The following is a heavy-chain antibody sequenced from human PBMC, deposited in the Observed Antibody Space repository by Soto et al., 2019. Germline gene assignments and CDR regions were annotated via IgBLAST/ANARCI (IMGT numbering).Heavy chain of an antibody. CDR3: ATAGSYRFDH. CDR1: GFTFSNYW. D-gene: IGHD3-10*01. J-gene: IGHJ4*02. CDR2: INPDATTI. Sequence: GGSLRLSCVTSGFTFSNYWIHWVRQAPGEGLVWVSRINPDATTINYADSVKGRFTVSRDNAKNTLYLQMNSLRAEDTAVYYCATAGSYRFDHWGQGTLVTVSS. V-gene: IGHV3-74*01.